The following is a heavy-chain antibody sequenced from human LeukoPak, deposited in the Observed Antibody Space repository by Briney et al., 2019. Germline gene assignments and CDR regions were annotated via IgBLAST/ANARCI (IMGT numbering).Heavy chain of an antibody. CDR1: GNTLTESS. Sequence: GASVKVSCKVSGNTLTESSMHWVRQAPGEGLEWMGGFDREDGETIFAQKFQGRVTMTEDTSTDTAYMELSSLRSEDTAVYYCATEGASYHDGSGYYWDYWGQGTLVTASS. D-gene: IGHD3-22*01. CDR2: FDREDGET. CDR3: ATEGASYHDGSGYYWDY. J-gene: IGHJ4*02. V-gene: IGHV1-24*01.